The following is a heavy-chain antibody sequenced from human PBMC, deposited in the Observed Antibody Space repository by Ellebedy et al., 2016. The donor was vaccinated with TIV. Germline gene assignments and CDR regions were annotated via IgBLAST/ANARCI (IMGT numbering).Heavy chain of an antibody. CDR1: GYTFTSYD. CDR2: MNPNSGNT. Sequence: ASVKVSXKASGYTFTSYDINWVRQATGQGLEWMGWMNPNSGNTGYAQKFQGRVTMTRNTSISTAYMELSSLRSEDTAVYYCARHRAQVVAATLDYYYYGMDVWGQGTTVTVSS. D-gene: IGHD2-15*01. J-gene: IGHJ6*02. V-gene: IGHV1-8*01. CDR3: ARHRAQVVAATLDYYYYGMDV.